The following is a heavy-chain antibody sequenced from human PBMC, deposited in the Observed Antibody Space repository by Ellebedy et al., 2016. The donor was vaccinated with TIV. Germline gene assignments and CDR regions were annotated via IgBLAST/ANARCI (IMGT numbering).Heavy chain of an antibody. J-gene: IGHJ4*02. CDR2: ICHDGSKK. CDR3: ASALSRKTFVVAY. Sequence: GESLKISCAASGFAFSSLGMHWVRQAPGKGLEWVAVICHDGSKKHYGDSVKGRFTISRDNTKNTLFLEMSDLRADDTAIYFCASALSRKTFVVAYWGQGTLVTVSS. V-gene: IGHV3-33*03. D-gene: IGHD2-15*01. CDR1: GFAFSSLG.